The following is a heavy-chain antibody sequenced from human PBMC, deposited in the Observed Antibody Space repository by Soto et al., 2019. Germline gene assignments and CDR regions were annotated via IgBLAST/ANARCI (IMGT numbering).Heavy chain of an antibody. CDR3: ARAPTHYYDSSGYHNWFDP. CDR1: GGSISSSSYY. J-gene: IGHJ5*02. Sequence: SETLSLTCTVSGGSISSSSYYWGWIRQPPGKGLEWIGSIYYSGSTYYNPSLKSRVTISVDTSKNQFSLKLSSVTAADTAVYYCARAPTHYYDSSGYHNWFDPWGQGTLVTVS. V-gene: IGHV4-39*01. D-gene: IGHD3-22*01. CDR2: IYYSGST.